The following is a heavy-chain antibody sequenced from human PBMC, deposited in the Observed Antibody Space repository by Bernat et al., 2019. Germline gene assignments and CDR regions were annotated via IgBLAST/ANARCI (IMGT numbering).Heavy chain of an antibody. V-gene: IGHV5-10-1*03. CDR2: IDPSDSYT. D-gene: IGHD2-2*01. CDR3: ARQYCSSTSCYYYYGMDV. Sequence: EVQLVQSGAEVKKPGESLRISCKGSGYSFTSYWISWVRQMPGKGLEWMGRIDPSDSYTNYSPSFQGHVTISADKSISTAYLQWSSLKASDTAMYYRARQYCSSTSCYYYYGMDVWGQGTTVTVSS. CDR1: GYSFTSYW. J-gene: IGHJ6*02.